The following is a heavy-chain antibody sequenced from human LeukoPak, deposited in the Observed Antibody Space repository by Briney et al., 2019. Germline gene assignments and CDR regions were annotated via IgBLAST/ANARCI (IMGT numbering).Heavy chain of an antibody. J-gene: IGHJ3*02. D-gene: IGHD5-12*01. CDR3: ARGWLRPFDAFDI. CDR2: IIPIFGTA. CDR1: GGTFSSYA. Sequence: GASVKVSCKASGGTFSSYAISWVRQAPGQGLEWMGGIIPIFGTANYAQKFQGRVTITADKSTSTAYMELRSLRSEDTAVYYCARGWLRPFDAFDIWGQGTMVTVSS. V-gene: IGHV1-69*06.